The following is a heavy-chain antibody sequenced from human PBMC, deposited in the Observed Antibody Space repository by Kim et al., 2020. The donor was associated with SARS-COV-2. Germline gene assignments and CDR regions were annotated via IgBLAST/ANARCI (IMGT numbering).Heavy chain of an antibody. J-gene: IGHJ4*02. V-gene: IGHV3-23*01. Sequence: IGDSGVRTHYADSGKGRFTISRDNSKSTLFLQMNSLRAEDTAVYYCEASDYWGQGSLVTVSS. CDR3: EASDY. CDR2: IGDSGVRT.